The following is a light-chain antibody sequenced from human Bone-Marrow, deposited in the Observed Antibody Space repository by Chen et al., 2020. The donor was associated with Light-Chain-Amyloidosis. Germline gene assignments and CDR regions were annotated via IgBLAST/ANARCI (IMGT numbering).Light chain of an antibody. CDR1: QTISSNY. CDR2: GSS. CDR3: QQYGTSPLT. V-gene: IGKV3-20*01. Sequence: EIVLTQSPGTLSLSPGEGANLSCRASQTISSNYLTWYQQKFGQAPRLLIYGSSSRATGIPDRCTGSGSGTDFTLTINRLEPGDFSMYYCQQYGTSPLTFGGGTKVEIK. J-gene: IGKJ4*01.